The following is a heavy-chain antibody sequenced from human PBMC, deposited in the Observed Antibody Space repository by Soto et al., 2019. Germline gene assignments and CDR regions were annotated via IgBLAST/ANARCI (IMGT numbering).Heavy chain of an antibody. J-gene: IGHJ5*02. V-gene: IGHV1-69*01. CDR3: ARKSWGYYYDSSGYYSS. CDR2: IIPIFGTA. D-gene: IGHD3-22*01. Sequence: QVQLVQSGAEVKKPGSSVKVSCKASGGTFSSYAISWVRQAPGRGLEWMGGIIPIFGTANYAQKFQGRVTITADESTSTAYMELSSLRSEDTAVYYCARKSWGYYYDSSGYYSSWGQGTLVTVSS. CDR1: GGTFSSYA.